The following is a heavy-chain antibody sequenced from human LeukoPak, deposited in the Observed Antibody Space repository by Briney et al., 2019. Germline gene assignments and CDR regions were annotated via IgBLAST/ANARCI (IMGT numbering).Heavy chain of an antibody. CDR1: GYTFTGYY. D-gene: IGHD3-22*01. V-gene: IGHV1-2*02. CDR2: INPNSGGT. CDR3: ARGDYYDSSGYYYGY. Sequence: ASVKVSCKASGYTFTGYYMHWVRQAPGQGLEWMGWINPNSGGTNYAQKFQGRVTMTRDTSISTAYMELSRLRSDDTAVYYCARGDYYDSSGYYYGYWGQGTLVTVSS. J-gene: IGHJ4*02.